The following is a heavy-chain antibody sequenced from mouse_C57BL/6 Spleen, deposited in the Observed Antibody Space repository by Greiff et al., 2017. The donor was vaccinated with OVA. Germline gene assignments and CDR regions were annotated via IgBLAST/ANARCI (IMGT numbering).Heavy chain of an antibody. CDR1: GFTFTDYY. J-gene: IGHJ2*01. V-gene: IGHV7-3*01. Sequence: EVKLVESGGGLVQPGGSLSLSCAASGFTFTDYYMSWVRQPPGKALEWLGFIRNKANGYTTEYSASVKGRFTISRDNSQSILYLQMNALRAEDSATYYCARAREVFDYWGQGTTLTVSS. CDR2: IRNKANGYTT. CDR3: ARAREVFDY.